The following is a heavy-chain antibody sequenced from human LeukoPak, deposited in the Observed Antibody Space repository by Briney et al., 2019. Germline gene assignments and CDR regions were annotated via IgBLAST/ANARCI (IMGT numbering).Heavy chain of an antibody. J-gene: IGHJ3*01. V-gene: IGHV3-7*01. D-gene: IGHD2-2*01. CDR1: GFTFSDYW. Sequence: PGGSLRLSCAASGFTFSDYWMTWVRQAPGKGLEWVANIKQDGSEKYYVDSVKGRFIISRDNAKNSLYLQMNSLRAEDTAVYYCSVKPASVAFDLWGQGTMVTVSS. CDR2: IKQDGSEK. CDR3: SVKPASVAFDL.